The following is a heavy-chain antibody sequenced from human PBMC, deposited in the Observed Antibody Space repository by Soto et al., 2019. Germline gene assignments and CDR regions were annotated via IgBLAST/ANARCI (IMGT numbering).Heavy chain of an antibody. D-gene: IGHD2-21*01. CDR1: GVSIISGDYY. J-gene: IGHJ4*02. Sequence: SETLSLTCTVSGVSIISGDYYWSWIRQPPGKGLEWTGYIYYSGSTYYNPSLKNRVTISLDTSKNQFSLKLSSVTAADTAVYYCATLVDSITPRFAYWGQGPPVTVSS. CDR2: IYYSGST. V-gene: IGHV4-30-4*01. CDR3: ATLVDSITPRFAY.